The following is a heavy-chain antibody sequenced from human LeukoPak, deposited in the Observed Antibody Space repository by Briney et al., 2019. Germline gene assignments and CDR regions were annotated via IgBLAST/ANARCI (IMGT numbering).Heavy chain of an antibody. CDR1: GGSIRSSGYY. Sequence: SAETLSLTCTVSGGSIRSSGYYWGWIRQPPGKGLEWIGSINYSGSTYYNPALKSRVTISVDTSKNEFSVKLSSVTAADTAVYYCARQTQVGTKPDAFDIWGQGTMVTVSS. D-gene: IGHD1-26*01. CDR2: INYSGST. CDR3: ARQTQVGTKPDAFDI. V-gene: IGHV4-39*01. J-gene: IGHJ3*02.